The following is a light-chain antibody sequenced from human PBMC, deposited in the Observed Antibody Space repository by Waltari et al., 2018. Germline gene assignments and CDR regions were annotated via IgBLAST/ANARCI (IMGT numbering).Light chain of an antibody. Sequence: QSALAQPASVSGSPGQSITISCTGTDSDIGAYHYVSWYQQHPGIAPKLLLYDVSYRPSGVSYRFSGSKSGKTASLTISGLQPEDAADYYCSSYTRRNTVIFGGGTKLTVV. CDR2: DVS. CDR1: DSDIGAYHY. J-gene: IGLJ2*01. V-gene: IGLV2-14*03. CDR3: SSYTRRNTVI.